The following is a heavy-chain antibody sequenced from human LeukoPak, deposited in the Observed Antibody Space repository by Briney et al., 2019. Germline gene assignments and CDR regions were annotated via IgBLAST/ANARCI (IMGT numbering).Heavy chain of an antibody. CDR3: ARDIAAALWFDP. CDR1: GGSISSYY. D-gene: IGHD6-13*01. Sequence: PSETLSLTCTVSGGSISSYYWSWIRQPPGKGLEWIGYVYYSGSTNYNPSLKSQVTISVDTSKNQFSLKLSSVTAADTAVYYCARDIAAALWFDPWGQGTLVTVSS. CDR2: VYYSGST. V-gene: IGHV4-59*01. J-gene: IGHJ5*02.